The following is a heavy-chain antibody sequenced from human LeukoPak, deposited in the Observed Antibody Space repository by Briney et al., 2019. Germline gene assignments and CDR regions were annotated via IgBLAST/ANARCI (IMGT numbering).Heavy chain of an antibody. CDR2: ISSSGSTT. CDR3: ARKRGGRPVDY. CDR1: GFTFSSYE. J-gene: IGHJ4*02. D-gene: IGHD3-10*01. V-gene: IGHV3-48*03. Sequence: PGGSLRLSCAASGFTFSSYEMNWVRQAPGKGLEWVSYISSSGSTTYHADSVKGRFTISRDNAKNSLYLQMNSLRPEDTAVYYCARKRGGRPVDYWGQGTLVTVSS.